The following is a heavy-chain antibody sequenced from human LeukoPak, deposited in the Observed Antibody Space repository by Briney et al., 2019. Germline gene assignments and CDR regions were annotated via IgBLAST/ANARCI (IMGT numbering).Heavy chain of an antibody. Sequence: GGSLRLSCAASGFTFSRNWMSWVRQAPGKGLEWVSSISSSSSYIYYADSVKGRFTISRDNAKNSLYLQMNSLRAEDTAVYYCARDSAARPGYWGQGTLVTVSS. V-gene: IGHV3-21*01. CDR1: GFTFSRNW. J-gene: IGHJ4*02. CDR2: ISSSSSYI. CDR3: ARDSAARPGY. D-gene: IGHD6-13*01.